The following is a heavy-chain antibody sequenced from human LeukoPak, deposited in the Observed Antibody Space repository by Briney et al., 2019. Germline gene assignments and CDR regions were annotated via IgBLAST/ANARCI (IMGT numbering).Heavy chain of an antibody. V-gene: IGHV4-30-2*02. CDR2: INHSGST. CDR1: GGSISSGGYS. D-gene: IGHD6-19*01. Sequence: SQTLSLTCAVSGGSISSGGYSWSWIRQPPGKGLEWIGEINHSGSTNYNPSLKSRVTISVDTSKNQFSLKLSSVTAADTAVYYCARSGYSSGWYSIDYWGQGTLVTVSS. J-gene: IGHJ4*02. CDR3: ARSGYSSGWYSIDY.